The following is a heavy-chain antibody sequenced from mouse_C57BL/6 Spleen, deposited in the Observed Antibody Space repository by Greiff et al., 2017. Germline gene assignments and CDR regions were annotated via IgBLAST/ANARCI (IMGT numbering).Heavy chain of an antibody. CDR3: ARAYYSNLYAMDY. CDR1: GYTFTSYW. Sequence: QVQLQQPGAELAKPGASVKLSCKASGYTFTSYWMHWVKQRPGQGLEWIGYINPSSGYTKYNQKFKDKATLTADKSSSTAYMQLSSLTYEDSAVYYCARAYYSNLYAMDYWGQGTSVTVSS. CDR2: INPSSGYT. D-gene: IGHD2-5*01. J-gene: IGHJ4*01. V-gene: IGHV1-7*01.